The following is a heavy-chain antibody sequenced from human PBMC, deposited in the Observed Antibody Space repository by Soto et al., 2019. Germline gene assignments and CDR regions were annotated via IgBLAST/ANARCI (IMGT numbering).Heavy chain of an antibody. CDR1: GYTFTSYA. CDR2: INAGNGNT. Sequence: ASVKVSCKASGYTFTSYAIHWVRQAPGQRLEWMGWINAGNGNTKYSQKFQGRVTITRDTSASTAYMELSSLRSEDTAVYYCARAWVVVNFDYWGQGTLVTVSS. V-gene: IGHV1-3*01. D-gene: IGHD3-22*01. J-gene: IGHJ4*02. CDR3: ARAWVVVNFDY.